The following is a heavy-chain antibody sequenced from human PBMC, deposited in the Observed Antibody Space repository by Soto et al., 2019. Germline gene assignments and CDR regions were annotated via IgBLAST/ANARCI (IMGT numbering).Heavy chain of an antibody. V-gene: IGHV5-10-1*01. CDR1: GYSFTSYW. D-gene: IGHD6-13*01. CDR2: IDPSDSYT. J-gene: IGHJ6*02. CDR3: ARLRLGLQGSSCFYYGMDV. Sequence: PGESLKISCKGSGYSFTSYWISWVRQMPGKGLEWMGRIDPSDSYTNYSPSFQGHVTISADKSISTAYLQWSSLKASDTAMYYCARLRLGLQGSSCFYYGMDVWGQVTTLTVCS.